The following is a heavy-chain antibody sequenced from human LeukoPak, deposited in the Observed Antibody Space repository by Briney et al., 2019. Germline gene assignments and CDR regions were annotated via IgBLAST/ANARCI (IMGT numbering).Heavy chain of an antibody. V-gene: IGHV3-30*18. CDR2: ISYDGSNK. D-gene: IGHD2-15*01. CDR3: AKDGYCSGGSCYRVEHYYYYMDV. Sequence: PGGSLRLSCAASGFTFSSYAMSWVRQAPGKGLEWVAVISYDGSNKYYADSVKGRFTISRDNSKNTLYLQMNSLRAEDTAVYYCAKDGYCSGGSCYRVEHYYYYMDVWGKGTTVTVSS. CDR1: GFTFSSYA. J-gene: IGHJ6*03.